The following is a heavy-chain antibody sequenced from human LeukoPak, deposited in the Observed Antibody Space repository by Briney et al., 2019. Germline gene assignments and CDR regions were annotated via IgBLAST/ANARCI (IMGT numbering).Heavy chain of an antibody. Sequence: QTGGSLRLSCAASGFIFSNYAMHWVRQASGKGLEWVGRIRSKANSYATAYAASVKGRFAISRDDSKNTAYLQMNSLKTEDTAVYYCTRPDDYGDYWGQGTLVTVSS. J-gene: IGHJ4*02. V-gene: IGHV3-73*01. CDR1: GFIFSNYA. CDR2: IRSKANSYAT. CDR3: TRPDDYGDY.